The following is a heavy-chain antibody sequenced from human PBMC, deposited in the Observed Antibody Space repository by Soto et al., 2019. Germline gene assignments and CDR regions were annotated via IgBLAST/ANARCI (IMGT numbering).Heavy chain of an antibody. Sequence: GGSLRLSCAASGFTFSSYVMSWVRQAPGKGLEWVSAISGSGGNTYYADSVKGRFTISRDNSKNTLFLQMNSLRAEDTALYFCAKEMGDYYDSSGSWFDPWGQGTLVTVYS. CDR2: ISGSGGNT. D-gene: IGHD3-22*01. CDR1: GFTFSSYV. CDR3: AKEMGDYYDSSGSWFDP. J-gene: IGHJ5*02. V-gene: IGHV3-23*01.